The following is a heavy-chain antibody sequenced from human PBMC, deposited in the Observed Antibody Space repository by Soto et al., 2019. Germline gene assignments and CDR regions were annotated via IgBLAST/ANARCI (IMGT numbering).Heavy chain of an antibody. Sequence: GGSLRLSCAVSGLSFSAHDMTWVRQTPGKGLEWVSTIDNGGTTFYADSVKGRFTISRDNSKNTLYLQMNGLKVEDTAVYYCARDRDAYCSKGVCSGPYFDYWGRGTLVTVSS. CDR2: IDNGGTT. V-gene: IGHV3-23*01. CDR3: ARDRDAYCSKGVCSGPYFDY. CDR1: GLSFSAHD. D-gene: IGHD2-8*01. J-gene: IGHJ4*02.